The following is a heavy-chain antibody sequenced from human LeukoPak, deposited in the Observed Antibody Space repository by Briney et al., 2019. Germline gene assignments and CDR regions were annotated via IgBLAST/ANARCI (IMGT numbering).Heavy chain of an antibody. CDR1: GFTFSSYE. J-gene: IGHJ4*02. CDR2: ISSSGSTI. Sequence: PGGSLRLSCAASGFTFSSYEMNWVRQAQGRGLEWVSYISSSGSTIYYTDSVRGRFTISRDNAKNSLYLQMNSLRAEDTAVYYCARKKYYFDYWGQGTLVPVSS. V-gene: IGHV3-48*03. CDR3: ARKKYYFDY.